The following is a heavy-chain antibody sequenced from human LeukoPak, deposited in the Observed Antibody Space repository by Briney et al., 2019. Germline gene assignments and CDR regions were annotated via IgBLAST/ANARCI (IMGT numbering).Heavy chain of an antibody. V-gene: IGHV3-74*01. CDR1: GFTFSSYW. CDR3: ASGRLYGDLDY. D-gene: IGHD4-17*01. Sequence: GGSLRLSCAASGFTFSSYWMHWVRQAPGKGLVWVSRINSDGSSTSYADSVKGRFTISRDNAKNSLYLQMNSLRAEDTAVYYCASGRLYGDLDYWGQGTLVTVSS. CDR2: INSDGSST. J-gene: IGHJ4*02.